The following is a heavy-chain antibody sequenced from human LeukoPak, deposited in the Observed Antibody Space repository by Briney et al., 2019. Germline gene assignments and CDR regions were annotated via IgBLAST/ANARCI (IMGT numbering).Heavy chain of an antibody. D-gene: IGHD1-26*01. V-gene: IGHV4-39*07. CDR1: GGSISSGGYY. CDR3: ARWDNGMDV. J-gene: IGHJ6*02. Sequence: PSETLSLTCIVSGGSISSGGYYWTWIRQPPGKGLEWIGIMYYSGSTYYNPSLKSRVTISVDTSKNQFSLKLSSVTAADTAVYYCARWDNGMDVWGQGTTVTVSS. CDR2: MYYSGST.